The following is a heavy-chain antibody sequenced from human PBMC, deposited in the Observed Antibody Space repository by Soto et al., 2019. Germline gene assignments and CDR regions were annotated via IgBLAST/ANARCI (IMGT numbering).Heavy chain of an antibody. CDR3: LRDAWGVHH. V-gene: IGHV3-74*01. J-gene: IGHJ5*02. Sequence: EVQLVESGGGLVQPGGSLRLSCAASGFTFCTYWMHWVRQAPGKGLVWVSHINNDGRTTTYADSVKGRFTISRDNAKNTLYLQMNSLRAEDTALYYCLRDAWGVHHWGPGTQVTVSS. D-gene: IGHD2-8*01. CDR2: INNDGRTT. CDR1: GFTFCTYW.